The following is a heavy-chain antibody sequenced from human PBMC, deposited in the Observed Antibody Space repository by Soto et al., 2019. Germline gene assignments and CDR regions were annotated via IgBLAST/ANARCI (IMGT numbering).Heavy chain of an antibody. CDR3: ARVHGYDLDS. Sequence: QVQLVESGGGVVQPGTSLRLSCAASGFTFNGYGMHWVRQGPDKGLDWVAVIWYDGTKKYYADAVKGRFTISRDDSRNTVYLQMNGLRAEDTAVSYCARVHGYDLDSWGQGTLVTVYS. V-gene: IGHV3-33*01. D-gene: IGHD5-12*01. J-gene: IGHJ4*02. CDR1: GFTFNGYG. CDR2: IWYDGTKK.